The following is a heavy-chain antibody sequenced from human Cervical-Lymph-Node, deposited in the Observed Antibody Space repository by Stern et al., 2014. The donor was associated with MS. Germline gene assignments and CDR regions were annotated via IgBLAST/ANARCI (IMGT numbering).Heavy chain of an antibody. CDR2: IDPKSGGV. V-gene: IGHV1-2*02. D-gene: IGHD6-13*01. J-gene: IGHJ2*01. CDR3: ARECEGMARESFDV. Sequence: VQLVESGAEVKKPGASVKVSCTASGYTLTGNYIHWVRQAPGHGLEWMGWIDPKSGGVNYAQKFQGRVTLTRDTSINTAYMGLSRLRSDDTAVYYCARECEGMARESFDVWGRGTLITVSA. CDR1: GYTLTGNY.